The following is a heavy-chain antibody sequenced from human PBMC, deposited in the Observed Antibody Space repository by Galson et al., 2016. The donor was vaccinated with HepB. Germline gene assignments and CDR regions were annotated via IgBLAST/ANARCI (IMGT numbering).Heavy chain of an antibody. Sequence: SLRLSCAASGFTLTTYAMHWVRQAPGKGLEWVAVISADGSTTYYADSVKGRFTISRETSKNRLYLQMNSLTAADTAVYYCAQGRWSYSNTWYESFGHWGQGSLVTVSS. V-gene: IGHV3-30*18. CDR1: GFTLTTYA. D-gene: IGHD6-13*01. CDR3: AQGRWSYSNTWYESFGH. CDR2: ISADGSTT. J-gene: IGHJ4*02.